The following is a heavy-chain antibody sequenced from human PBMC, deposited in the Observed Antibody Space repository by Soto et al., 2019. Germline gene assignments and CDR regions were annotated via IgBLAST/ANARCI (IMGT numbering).Heavy chain of an antibody. V-gene: IGHV3-66*01. CDR1: GFTVSTKY. Sequence: EVQLVESGGGLVQPGGSLRLSCAASGFTVSTKYMSWVRQAPGKGLEWVSVIYSGGSTFYADSVRGRFTISRDNSKNTVNLKMNGLRAEDTAVYSCARDPGAADYWGQGPLVPVPS. CDR2: IYSGGST. CDR3: ARDPGAADY. J-gene: IGHJ4*02. D-gene: IGHD7-27*01.